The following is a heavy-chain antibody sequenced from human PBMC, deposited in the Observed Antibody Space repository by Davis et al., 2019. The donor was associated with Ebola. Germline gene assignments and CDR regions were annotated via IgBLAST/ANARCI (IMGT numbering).Heavy chain of an antibody. CDR2: TYYSSKWYK. J-gene: IGHJ6*02. V-gene: IGHV6-1*01. D-gene: IGHD5-18*01. Sequence: HSQTLSLTCDISGDSVSSNSGAWNWIRQSPSRGLEWLGRTYYSSKWYKDYAVSVKSRITINLDTSKNHFSLQLNSVTPEDTALYYCARGWLRGGMDVWGEGTTVTV. CDR3: ARGWLRGGMDV. CDR1: GDSVSSNSGA.